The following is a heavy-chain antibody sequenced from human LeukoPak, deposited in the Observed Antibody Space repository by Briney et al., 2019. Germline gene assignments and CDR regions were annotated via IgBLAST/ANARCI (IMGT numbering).Heavy chain of an antibody. D-gene: IGHD3-10*01. CDR3: ARHGTPLRYGSGNYYKGAPFDY. Sequence: SETLSLTCAVYGGSFSDDYWSWIRQPPGKGLEWIGEINHSGSTNYNPSLKSRVTISVDTSKNQFSLKLSSVTAADTAVYYCARHGTPLRYGSGNYYKGAPFDYWGQGTLVTVSS. J-gene: IGHJ4*02. CDR1: GGSFSDDY. V-gene: IGHV4-34*01. CDR2: INHSGST.